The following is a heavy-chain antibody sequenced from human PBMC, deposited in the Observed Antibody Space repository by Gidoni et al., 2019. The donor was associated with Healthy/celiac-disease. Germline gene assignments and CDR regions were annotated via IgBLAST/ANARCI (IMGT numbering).Heavy chain of an antibody. V-gene: IGHV3-13*01. Sequence: EVQLVESGGGLVQPGGSLRLSCSAAGFTFSSYDMHCVRQATGRGLEWVSAIGTAGDTYYPGSVKGRFTISRENAKNSLYLQMNSLRAGDTAVYYCARVSNPLREGYDYWGQGTLVTVSS. J-gene: IGHJ4*02. CDR3: ARVSNPLREGYDY. D-gene: IGHD1-1*01. CDR2: IGTAGDT. CDR1: GFTFSSYD.